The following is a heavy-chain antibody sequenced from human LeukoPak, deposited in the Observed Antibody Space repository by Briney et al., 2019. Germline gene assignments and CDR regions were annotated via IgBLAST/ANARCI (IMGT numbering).Heavy chain of an antibody. CDR3: VAKGC. CDR2: MNTNSGNT. J-gene: IGHJ4*02. V-gene: IGHV1-8*01. Sequence: VASVTVSCKASGYTFINYDVNWVRQAAGQGLEWMGWMNTNSGNTGHAQKLQGRVTMTRNTSISTAYMELNSLRSDDTAVYYCVAKGCWGQGTLVTVSS. CDR1: GYTFINYD.